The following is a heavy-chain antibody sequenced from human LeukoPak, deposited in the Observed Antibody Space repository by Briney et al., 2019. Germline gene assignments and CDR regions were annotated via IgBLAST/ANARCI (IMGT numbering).Heavy chain of an antibody. J-gene: IGHJ4*02. CDR1: GFTFSTYE. V-gene: IGHV3-48*03. CDR2: ISDSGTTI. CDR3: ARVTNWAQDY. Sequence: PGGSLRLSCAASGFTFSTYEMIRVRQAPGKGLEWVSYISDSGTTIYYANSVKGRFTISRDNAKNSLYLQMNSLRVEDTAVYYCARVTNWAQDYWGQGILVSVSS. D-gene: IGHD7-27*01.